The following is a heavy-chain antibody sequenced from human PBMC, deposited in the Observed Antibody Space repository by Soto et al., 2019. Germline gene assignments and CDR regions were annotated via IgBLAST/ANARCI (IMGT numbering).Heavy chain of an antibody. D-gene: IGHD3-3*01. Sequence: PGGSLRLSCAASGFTFSSYSMNWVRQAPGKGLEWVSYISSSSSTIYYADSVKGRFTISRDNAKNSLYLQMNSLRDEDTAVYYCASSSLYYDFWSGYQIDYWGQGTLVTVSS. J-gene: IGHJ4*02. CDR3: ASSSLYYDFWSGYQIDY. CDR2: ISSSSSTI. V-gene: IGHV3-48*02. CDR1: GFTFSSYS.